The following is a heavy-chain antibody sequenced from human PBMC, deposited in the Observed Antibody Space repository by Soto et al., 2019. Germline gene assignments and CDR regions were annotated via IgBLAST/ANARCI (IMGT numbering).Heavy chain of an antibody. J-gene: IGHJ5*02. CDR1: GGSISSSYFY. Sequence: PSETLSLTCTVSGGSISSSYFYWGWLRQTPGKGLEFIGSMYYSGSTYYNPSLKSRLTISVDTSKNQFTLKLISVTAADTAVYYCAVVDSTGNWFDPWGEGALVTVSS. CDR2: MYYSGST. D-gene: IGHD6-25*01. V-gene: IGHV4-39*01. CDR3: AVVDSTGNWFDP.